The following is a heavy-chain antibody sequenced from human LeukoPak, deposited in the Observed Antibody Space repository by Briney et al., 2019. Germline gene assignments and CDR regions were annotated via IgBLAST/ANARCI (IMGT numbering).Heavy chain of an antibody. V-gene: IGHV3-30*18. CDR3: AKTTGGWPRFFDH. D-gene: IGHD6-19*01. J-gene: IGHJ4*02. CDR2: VSHEGSSK. Sequence: GGSLRLSCAASGYPFSGSDIHWVRQAPGKGLEWVAFVSHEGSSKFYAESVKGRFGISRDNSKSTTYLQMNSLRADDTAVYYCAKTTGGWPRFFDHWGQGTLVAVSS. CDR1: GYPFSGSD.